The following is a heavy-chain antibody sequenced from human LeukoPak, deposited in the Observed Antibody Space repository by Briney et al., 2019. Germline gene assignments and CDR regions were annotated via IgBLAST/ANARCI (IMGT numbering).Heavy chain of an antibody. Sequence: PGGSLRLSCAASGFTFSGYSMNWIRQAPGKGLEWVSSFGTRSTSVYHAGSVKGRFAISRDNAKNSLYLQMNSLRAEDTALYYCAREVSEGFDFWGQGTLVTVSS. CDR2: FGTRSTSV. CDR3: AREVSEGFDF. CDR1: GFTFSGYS. D-gene: IGHD3-22*01. V-gene: IGHV3-21*01. J-gene: IGHJ4*02.